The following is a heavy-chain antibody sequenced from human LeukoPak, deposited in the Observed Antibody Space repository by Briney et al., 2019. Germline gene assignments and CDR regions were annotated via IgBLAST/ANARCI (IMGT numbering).Heavy chain of an antibody. CDR2: IYSGSST. V-gene: IGHV3-66*02. CDR1: GFTVSSNY. CDR3: ARGVAPAHFDP. Sequence: GGSLRLSCAASGFTVSSNYMTWVRQAPGKGLEWVSVIYSGSSTYYTDSVKGRFTISRDNSKNTLYLQMNRLRTEDTAVYYCARGVAPAHFDPWGQGTLVTVSS. J-gene: IGHJ5*02. D-gene: IGHD5-12*01.